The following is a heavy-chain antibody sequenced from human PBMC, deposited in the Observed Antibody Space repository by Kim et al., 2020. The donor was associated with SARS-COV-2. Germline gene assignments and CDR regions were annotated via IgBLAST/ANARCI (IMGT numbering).Heavy chain of an antibody. Sequence: ISLRGNTNDIPSLKSRVTKSMDTSKTQFYLKLSSVTAADTAVYYCGRGFDYWGQGTLVTVSS. CDR3: GRGFDY. CDR2: ISLRGNT. V-gene: IGHV4-59*09. J-gene: IGHJ4*02.